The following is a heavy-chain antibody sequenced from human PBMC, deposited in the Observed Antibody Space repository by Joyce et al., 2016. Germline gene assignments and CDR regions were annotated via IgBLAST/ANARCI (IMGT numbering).Heavy chain of an antibody. CDR1: GFTFTASA. CDR2: ISNSADRT. CDR3: AKGGHRPSVFHSTPLDS. D-gene: IGHD5/OR15-5a*01. J-gene: IGHJ4*02. V-gene: IGHV3-23*01. Sequence: EVQLLESGGALVQPGGSLRLSCAASGFTFTASAMHWVRQAPGKGLEWVSTISNSADRTYYADFARGRFTISRDNSKTALYLKMNGLTAEDTAVYYCAKGGHRPSVFHSTPLDSWGQGTLVALSS.